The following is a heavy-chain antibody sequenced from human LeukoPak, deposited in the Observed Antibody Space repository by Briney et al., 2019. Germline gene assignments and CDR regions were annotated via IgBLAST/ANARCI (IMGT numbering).Heavy chain of an antibody. J-gene: IGHJ5*02. Sequence: GGSLRLSCAASGFTFSRYAMSWVRQVPGKGLEWVSGISGTGDKTYSADSVQGRFTISRDNSKNTLYLQMNSLRADDTAVYYCAKGYYDILTDYFHNWFNPWGQGTLVIVSS. CDR1: GFTFSRYA. CDR3: AKGYYDILTDYFHNWFNP. CDR2: ISGTGDKT. D-gene: IGHD3-9*01. V-gene: IGHV3-23*01.